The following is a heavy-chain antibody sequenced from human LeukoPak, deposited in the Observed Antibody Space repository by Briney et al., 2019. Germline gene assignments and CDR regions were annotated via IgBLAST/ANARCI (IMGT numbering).Heavy chain of an antibody. CDR3: ARLSGYSSSWYLSSGIIFDY. CDR2: IYWDDDK. Sequence: SGPTLVKPTQTLTLTCTFSGFSLSTSGVGVGWIRQPPGKALEWLALIYWDDDKRYGPSLKSRLTITKDTSKNQVVLTMTNMDPVDTATYYCARLSGYSSSWYLSSGIIFDYWGQGTLVTVSS. D-gene: IGHD6-13*01. CDR1: GFSLSTSGVG. V-gene: IGHV2-5*05. J-gene: IGHJ4*02.